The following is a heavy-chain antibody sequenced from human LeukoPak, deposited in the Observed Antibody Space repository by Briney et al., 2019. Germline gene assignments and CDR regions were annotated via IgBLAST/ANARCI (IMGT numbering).Heavy chain of an antibody. D-gene: IGHD3-10*01. CDR1: GGSISSSSYY. Sequence: SETLSLTCIVSGGSISSSSYYWGWIRQPPGKGLECIGTIYYSGSTYYNPSLKSRVTISVDTSKNQFSLKLSSVTAADTAVYYCARHDYGSGLNWFDPWGQGTLVTVSS. CDR3: ARHDYGSGLNWFDP. J-gene: IGHJ5*02. V-gene: IGHV4-39*01. CDR2: IYYSGST.